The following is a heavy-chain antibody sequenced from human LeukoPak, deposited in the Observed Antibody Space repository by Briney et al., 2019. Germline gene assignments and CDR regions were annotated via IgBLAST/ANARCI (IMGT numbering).Heavy chain of an antibody. D-gene: IGHD3-10*01. J-gene: IGHJ1*01. V-gene: IGHV3-30*04. CDR1: GFTFSSYA. Sequence: GGSLRLSCAASGFTFSSYAMHWVRQAPGKGLEWVAVISYDGSNKYGDSVKGRFTISRDNAKNSLYLQMNSLRAEDTAVYYCTLHGWGGYFQERGQGTPVTVSS. CDR2: ISYDGSNK. CDR3: TLHGWGGYFQE.